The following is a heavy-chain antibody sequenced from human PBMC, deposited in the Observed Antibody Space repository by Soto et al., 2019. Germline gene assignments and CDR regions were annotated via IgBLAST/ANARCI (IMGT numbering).Heavy chain of an antibody. Sequence: GGSLRLSCAASGFTFSSYGMHWVRQAPGKGLEWVAVISYDGSNKYYADSVKGRFTISRDNSKNTLYLQMNSLRAEDTAVYYCAKGKGGDWLLYYFDYWGQGTLVTVSS. CDR3: AKGKGGDWLLYYFDY. CDR1: GFTFSSYG. CDR2: ISYDGSNK. D-gene: IGHD3-9*01. V-gene: IGHV3-30*18. J-gene: IGHJ4*02.